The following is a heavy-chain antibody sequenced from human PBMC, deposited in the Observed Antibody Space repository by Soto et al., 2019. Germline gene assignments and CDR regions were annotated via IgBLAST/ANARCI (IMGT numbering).Heavy chain of an antibody. D-gene: IGHD5-18*01. CDR3: ARDECCPGGYSYGLDY. J-gene: IGHJ4*02. V-gene: IGHV1-69*12. Sequence: QVQLVQSGAEVKKPGSSVKVSCKASGGTFSSYAISWVRQAPGQGLEWMGGIIPIFGTANYAPKCQGRVTITADESTSTAYMELSSLRSEDTAVYYCARDECCPGGYSYGLDYWGQGTLVTVSS. CDR1: GGTFSSYA. CDR2: IIPIFGTA.